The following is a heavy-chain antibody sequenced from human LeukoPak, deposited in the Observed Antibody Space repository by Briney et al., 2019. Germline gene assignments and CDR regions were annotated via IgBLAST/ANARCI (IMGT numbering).Heavy chain of an antibody. V-gene: IGHV4-59*10. D-gene: IGHD4-17*01. J-gene: IGHJ5*02. CDR3: VRYRGKHDYGDMDWFGP. CDR1: GGSISSYY. Sequence: SETLSLTCTVSGGSISSYYWSWIRQPAGKGLEWIGRNYTSGSTNYNPSLKSRVTMSVDTSKSQFSLKLSSVTAADTAVYYFVRYRGKHDYGDMDWFGPWGQGTLDTVSS. CDR2: NYTSGST.